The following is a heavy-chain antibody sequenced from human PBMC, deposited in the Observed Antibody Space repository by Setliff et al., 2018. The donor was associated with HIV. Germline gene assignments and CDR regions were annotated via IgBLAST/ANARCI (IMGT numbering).Heavy chain of an antibody. CDR3: AREAHRHYFDY. CDR2: IYYSGST. V-gene: IGHV4-39*07. CDR1: GGSISSSSYY. Sequence: KASETLSLTCTVSGGSISSSSYYWGWIRQPPGKGLEWIGSIYYSGSTYYNPSLKSRVTISVDTSKNQFSLKLSSVTAADTAVYYCAREAHRHYFDYWGQGTLVTVSS. J-gene: IGHJ4*02.